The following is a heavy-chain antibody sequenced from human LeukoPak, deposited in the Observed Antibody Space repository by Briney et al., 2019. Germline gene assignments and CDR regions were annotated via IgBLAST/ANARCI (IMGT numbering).Heavy chain of an antibody. CDR3: ARERIWSTSSNWFDP. CDR2: INHSGST. D-gene: IGHD5/OR15-5a*01. J-gene: IGHJ5*02. V-gene: IGHV4-34*01. CDR1: GGSFSGYY. Sequence: SETLSLTCAVYGGSFSGYYWSWIRQTPGKGLEWIGEINHSGSTNYNPSLKSRVTISVDTSKNQFSLKLSSVTAADTAVYYCARERIWSTSSNWFDPWGQGTLVTVSS.